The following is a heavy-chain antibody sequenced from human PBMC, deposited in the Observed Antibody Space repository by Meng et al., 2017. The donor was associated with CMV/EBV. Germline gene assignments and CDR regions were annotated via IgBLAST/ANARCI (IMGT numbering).Heavy chain of an antibody. CDR1: GFTFDDYG. J-gene: IGHJ3*02. V-gene: IGHV3-20*04. CDR2: INWNGGST. D-gene: IGHD1-26*01. Sequence: GESLKISCAASGFTFDDYGMSWVRQAPGKGLEWVSGINWNGGSTGYADSVKGRFTTSRDNAKNSLYLQMNSLRAEDTALYYCARGGIVGAVGAFDIWGQGTMVTVSS. CDR3: ARGGIVGAVGAFDI.